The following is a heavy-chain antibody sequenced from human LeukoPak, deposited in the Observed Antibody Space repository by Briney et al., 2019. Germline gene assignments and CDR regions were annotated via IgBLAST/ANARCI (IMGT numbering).Heavy chain of an antibody. Sequence: SETLSLTCTVSGGSISSYYWSWIRQPAGKGLEWIGRIYTSGSTYYNPSLKSRVTISVDTSKNQFSLKLSSVTAADTAVYYCASIVEMATTTKVQDFDYWGQGTLVTVSS. CDR3: ASIVEMATTTKVQDFDY. J-gene: IGHJ4*02. V-gene: IGHV4-4*07. CDR2: IYTSGST. CDR1: GGSISSYY. D-gene: IGHD5-24*01.